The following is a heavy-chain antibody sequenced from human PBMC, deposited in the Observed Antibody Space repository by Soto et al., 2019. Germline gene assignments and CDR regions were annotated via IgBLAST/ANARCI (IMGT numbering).Heavy chain of an antibody. D-gene: IGHD6-19*01. J-gene: IGHJ6*02. V-gene: IGHV1-2*04. CDR2: INPNSGGT. CDR3: ARSEGYSSGWYYYYYGMDV. CDR1: GYTFTGYY. Sequence: ASVKVSCKASGYTFTGYYMHWVRQAPGQGLEWMGWINPNSGGTNYAQKFQGWVTMTRDTSISTAYMELSRLRSDDTAVYYRARSEGYSSGWYYYYYGMDVWGQGTTVTVSS.